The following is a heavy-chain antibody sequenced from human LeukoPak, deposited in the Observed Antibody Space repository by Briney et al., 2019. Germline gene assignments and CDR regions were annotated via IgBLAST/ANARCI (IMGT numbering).Heavy chain of an antibody. Sequence: GGSLRLSCAASGLTFSSHAMHWVRQAPGKGLEYVSAIVSNGGNTYYEDSVRGRFTISRDNSKDTVYLQMGSLSPEDTAVYYTASDIWGQGALVTVSS. J-gene: IGHJ4*02. CDR3: ASDI. CDR2: IVSNGGNT. V-gene: IGHV3-64*02. CDR1: GLTFSSHA.